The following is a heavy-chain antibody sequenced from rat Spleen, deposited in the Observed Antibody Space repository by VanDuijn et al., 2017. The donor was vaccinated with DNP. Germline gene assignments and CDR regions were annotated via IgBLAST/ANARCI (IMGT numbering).Heavy chain of an antibody. V-gene: IGHV2-41*01. D-gene: IGHD1-8*01. CDR1: GFSLSSYN. Sequence: QVQLKESGPGLVQPSQTLSLTCTVAGFSLSSYNVHWVRQFPGKDLEWMGVIWNTGGTQYNSAPKSRLSISKDTSKSQVFLNMNSLQSEDTATYYCAKDRGTVATGAMDAWGQGTSVTVSS. CDR3: AKDRGTVATGAMDA. J-gene: IGHJ4*01. CDR2: IWNTGGT.